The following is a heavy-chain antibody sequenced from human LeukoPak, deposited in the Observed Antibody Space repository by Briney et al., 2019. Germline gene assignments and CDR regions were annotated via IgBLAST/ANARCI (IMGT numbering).Heavy chain of an antibody. J-gene: IGHJ4*02. CDR2: ISAYNGNT. Sequence: ASVKVSCKASGYTFTSYGISWVRQAPGQGLEWMGWISAYNGNTNYAQKLRGRVTMTTDTSTSTAYMELRSLRSDDTAVYYCARVSQAAMVNDYWGQGTLVTVSS. D-gene: IGHD5-18*01. V-gene: IGHV1-18*01. CDR1: GYTFTSYG. CDR3: ARVSQAAMVNDY.